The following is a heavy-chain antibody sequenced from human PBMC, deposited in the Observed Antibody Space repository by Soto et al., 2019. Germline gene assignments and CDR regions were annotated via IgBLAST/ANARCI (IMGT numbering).Heavy chain of an antibody. CDR1: VGTFSSYA. Sequence: QVQLVQSGAEVKKPGSSVKVSCKASVGTFSSYAISWVRQAHGQGLEWMGGIIPIFGTANYAQKFQGRVTITADESTSTAYMELSSLRSEDTAVYYCARDLYGSFYYYYGMDVWGQGTTVTVSS. CDR3: ARDLYGSFYYYYGMDV. CDR2: IIPIFGTA. V-gene: IGHV1-69*12. D-gene: IGHD3-10*01. J-gene: IGHJ6*02.